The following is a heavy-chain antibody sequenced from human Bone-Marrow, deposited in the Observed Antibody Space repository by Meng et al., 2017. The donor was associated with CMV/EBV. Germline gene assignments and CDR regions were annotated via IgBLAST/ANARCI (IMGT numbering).Heavy chain of an antibody. D-gene: IGHD3-22*01. CDR1: GTFRSYA. J-gene: IGHJ4*02. CDR3: ARTDYYDSSGYYQPFDY. V-gene: IGHV1-69*10. CDR2: IIPILGIA. Sequence: GTFRSYAISWVRQAPGQGLEWMGGIIPILGIANYAQKFQGRVTITADKSTSTAYMELSSLRSEDTAVYYCARTDYYDSSGYYQPFDYWGQGTLVTVSS.